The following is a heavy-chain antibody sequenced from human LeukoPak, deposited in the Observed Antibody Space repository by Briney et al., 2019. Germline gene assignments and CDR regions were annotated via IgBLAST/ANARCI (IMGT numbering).Heavy chain of an antibody. Sequence: PGGSLRLSCAASGFTFSSYGMHWVRQAPGKGLEWVAFIRYDGSNKYYADSVKGRFTISRDNAKNSVYLQMNSLRDEDTAVYYCARGRYSRDYWGQGTLVTVSS. V-gene: IGHV3-30*02. CDR3: ARGRYSRDY. D-gene: IGHD5-18*01. CDR2: IRYDGSNK. J-gene: IGHJ4*02. CDR1: GFTFSSYG.